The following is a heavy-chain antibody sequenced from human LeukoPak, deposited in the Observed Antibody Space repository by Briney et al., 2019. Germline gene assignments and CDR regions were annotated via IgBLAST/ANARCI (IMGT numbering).Heavy chain of an antibody. CDR3: AELGITMIGGV. CDR1: GFTFSSYE. D-gene: IGHD3-10*02. V-gene: IGHV3-48*03. Sequence: GGSLRLSCAASGFTFSSYEMNWVRQAPGKGLEWVSYISSSGSTIYYADSVKGRFTISRDNAKHSLYLQMNSLRAEDTAVHYCAELGITMIGGVWGKGTTVTISS. CDR2: ISSSGSTI. J-gene: IGHJ6*04.